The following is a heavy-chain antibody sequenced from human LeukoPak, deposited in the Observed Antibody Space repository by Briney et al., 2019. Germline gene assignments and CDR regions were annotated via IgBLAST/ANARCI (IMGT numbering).Heavy chain of an antibody. J-gene: IGHJ3*02. V-gene: IGHV3-30*18. CDR2: ISYDGSNK. CDR1: GFTFSSYG. Sequence: GGSLRFSCAASGFTFSSYGMHWVRQAPGKGLEWVAVISYDGSNKYYADSVKGRFTISRDNSKNTLYLQMNSLRAEDTAVYYCAKVMVTTPDAFDIWGQGTMVTVSS. CDR3: AKVMVTTPDAFDI. D-gene: IGHD2-8*01.